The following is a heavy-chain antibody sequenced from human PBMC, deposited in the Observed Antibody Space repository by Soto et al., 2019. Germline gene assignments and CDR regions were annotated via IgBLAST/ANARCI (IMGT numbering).Heavy chain of an antibody. Sequence: QVQLVQSGAEVKKPGSSVKVSCKASGGTFSSYAISWVRQAPGQGLEWMGGIIAIFGTANYAQKFQGRVKITADDSTSTAYMEQSSLRSEDTAVYYCASSEGGRGVILGFDYWGQGTLVTVSP. CDR1: GGTFSSYA. CDR2: IIAIFGTA. J-gene: IGHJ4*02. V-gene: IGHV1-69*01. D-gene: IGHD3-10*01. CDR3: ASSEGGRGVILGFDY.